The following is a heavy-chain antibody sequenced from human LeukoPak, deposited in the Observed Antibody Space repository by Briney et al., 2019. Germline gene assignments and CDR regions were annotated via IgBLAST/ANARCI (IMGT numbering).Heavy chain of an antibody. J-gene: IGHJ4*02. CDR1: GFTFSSYA. V-gene: IGHV3-23*01. Sequence: GGSLRLSCAASGFTFSSYAMSWVRQAPGKGLEWVSAISGSGGSTYYADSVKGRFTISRDNSKNTLYLQMNSLRAEDTAVYYCAKVVIVVRVPLYYFDYWGQGTLVTVSS. CDR2: ISGSGGST. D-gene: IGHD3-22*01. CDR3: AKVVIVVRVPLYYFDY.